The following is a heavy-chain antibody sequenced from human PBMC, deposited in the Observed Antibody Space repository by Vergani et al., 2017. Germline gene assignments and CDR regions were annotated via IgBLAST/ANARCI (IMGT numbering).Heavy chain of an antibody. D-gene: IGHD6-19*01. J-gene: IGHJ3*01. V-gene: IGHV3-64D*06. CDR3: VKDTVAGTGGAFDL. Sequence: EVQLVESGGGLVQPGGSLRLSCSASGFTFSSYAMHWVRQAPGKGLEYVSAISSNGGSTYYADSVKGRFSISRDNSKNTLYLQMSGLRAEDTVVYYCVKDTVAGTGGAFDLWGQGTMVTVSS. CDR1: GFTFSSYA. CDR2: ISSNGGST.